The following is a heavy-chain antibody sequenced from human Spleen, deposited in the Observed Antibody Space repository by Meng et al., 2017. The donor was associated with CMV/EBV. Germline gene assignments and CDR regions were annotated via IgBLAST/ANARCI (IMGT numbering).Heavy chain of an antibody. V-gene: IGHV1-69*10. CDR3: ARQGAENWFDP. CDR1: GGTFSSYA. J-gene: IGHJ5*02. Sequence: SVKVSCKASGGTFSSYALSWVRQAPGQGLEWMGGIIPILGIANYAQKFQGRVTITADKSTSTAYMELSSLRSDDTAVYYCARQGAENWFDPWGQGTLVTVSS. D-gene: IGHD4/OR15-4a*01. CDR2: IIPILGIA.